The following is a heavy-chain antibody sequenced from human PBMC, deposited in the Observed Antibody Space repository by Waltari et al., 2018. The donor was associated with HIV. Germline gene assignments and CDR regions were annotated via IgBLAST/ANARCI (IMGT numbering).Heavy chain of an antibody. V-gene: IGHV4-4*02. Sequence: QVQLQESGPGLVKPSETLSLTCGVSGGSISTYNWWGGVRQPPGKGLEWIGEMDHSGSTNYNASLKSRVTIAVDKSKNQFSLKLSSVTAADTAVYYCARVLTGDYGSSWFDPWGQGILVTVSS. CDR1: GGSISTYNW. CDR3: ARVLTGDYGSSWFDP. D-gene: IGHD4-17*01. J-gene: IGHJ5*02. CDR2: MDHSGST.